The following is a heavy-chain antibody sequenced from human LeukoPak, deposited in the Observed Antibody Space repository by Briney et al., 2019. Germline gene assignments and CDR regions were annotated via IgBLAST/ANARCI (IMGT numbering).Heavy chain of an antibody. CDR1: GGSISRGNYD. CDR3: ARDAPFAYCGGDCYSSQY. V-gene: IGHV4-61*02. Sequence: SETLSLTCTVSGGSISRGNYDWRWIRQPAGKGLEWIGRIYTSGSTNYNPSLESRFTISVDTSKNQFSLKLNSVTAADTAVYYCARDAPFAYCGGDCYSSQYWGQGTLVTVSS. J-gene: IGHJ4*02. D-gene: IGHD2-21*01. CDR2: IYTSGST.